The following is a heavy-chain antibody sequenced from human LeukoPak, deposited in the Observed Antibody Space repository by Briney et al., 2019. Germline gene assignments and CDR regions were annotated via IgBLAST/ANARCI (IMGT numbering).Heavy chain of an antibody. Sequence: PGGSLRLSCAASGFTFSSYWMHWVRQAPGKGLVGLSRINNDGTTTTYADSVRGRFTISRDNAKNTLYLEMNSLRVEDTAVYYCARLLQGDEWGQGTLVTVSS. CDR1: GFTFSSYW. CDR3: ARLLQGDE. D-gene: IGHD3-16*01. J-gene: IGHJ4*02. CDR2: INNDGTTT. V-gene: IGHV3-74*01.